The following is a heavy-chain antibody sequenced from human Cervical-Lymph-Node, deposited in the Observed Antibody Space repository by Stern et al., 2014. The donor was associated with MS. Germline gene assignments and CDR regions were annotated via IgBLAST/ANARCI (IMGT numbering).Heavy chain of an antibody. J-gene: IGHJ5*02. CDR1: GGTFSKFP. CDR3: ALSSETSDRWYSLGYDL. Sequence: QVQLLQPGAEVTKPGSSVQVSCKASGGTFSKFPSSWVRKAPGQGLEWMGGIFPVCGTPTYAQEFRGRVTITADVSTSTVYMELSSLRSDDTAVYYCALSSETSDRWYSLGYDLWGQGTLVTVSS. CDR2: IFPVCGTP. D-gene: IGHD6-13*01. V-gene: IGHV1-69*01.